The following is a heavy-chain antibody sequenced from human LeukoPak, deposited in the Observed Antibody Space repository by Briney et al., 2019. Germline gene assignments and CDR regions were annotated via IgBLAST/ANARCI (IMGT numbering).Heavy chain of an antibody. CDR2: IYAGGST. Sequence: GGSLRLSCAASGFTFSSYSMNWVRQAPGKGLEWVSVIYAGGSTYYADSVKGRFTISRDNSKNTLYLQMNRMRAEDTAVYYCARDSGYYYMDVWGKGTTVTVSS. V-gene: IGHV3-53*01. CDR3: ARDSGYYYMDV. D-gene: IGHD3-10*01. CDR1: GFTFSSYS. J-gene: IGHJ6*03.